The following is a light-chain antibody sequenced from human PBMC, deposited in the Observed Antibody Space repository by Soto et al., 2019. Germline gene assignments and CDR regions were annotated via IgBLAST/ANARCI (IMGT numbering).Light chain of an antibody. V-gene: IGKV3-20*01. CDR3: QQYGSSPRT. CDR1: QSVSRNY. Sequence: EVVLTQSPGALSLSPGDRATLSCRASQSVSRNYVAWYQQKPGQAPRLLIYGASIRATGIPDSFSGSGSGTDFTLAISRLEPEDFAVYYCQQYGSSPRTFGQGTKVEIK. CDR2: GAS. J-gene: IGKJ1*01.